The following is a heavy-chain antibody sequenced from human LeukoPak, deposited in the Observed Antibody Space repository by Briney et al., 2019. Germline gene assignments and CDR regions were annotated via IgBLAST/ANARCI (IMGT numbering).Heavy chain of an antibody. CDR1: GLRFSDYY. Sequence: GGSLRLSCAASGLRFSDYYVSWIRQAPGKGLQWVSYISSGGDIMHYADSVKGRFTSSRDNAKNSGYLEMNSLGAEDTAVYYCARYSSGYSVVDYWGQGTLVTVSS. CDR3: ARYSSGYSVVDY. D-gene: IGHD3-22*01. V-gene: IGHV3-11*01. J-gene: IGHJ4*02. CDR2: ISSGGDIM.